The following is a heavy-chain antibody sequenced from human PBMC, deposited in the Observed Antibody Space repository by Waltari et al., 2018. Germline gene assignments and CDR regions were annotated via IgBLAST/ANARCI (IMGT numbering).Heavy chain of an antibody. D-gene: IGHD3-10*01. CDR1: GGPISTYY. Sequence: QVQLQESGPGLVKPSETLSLTCTVSGGPISTYYWSWIRQSPGKGLEWIGYMYYSGTTNYNPSLKSRVTISVDTSKNQFSLKLSSVTVADTAVYYCARSYLGTYGSGNYFSYFDYWGQGTLVTASS. V-gene: IGHV4-59*01. CDR3: ARSYLGTYGSGNYFSYFDY. J-gene: IGHJ4*02. CDR2: MYYSGTT.